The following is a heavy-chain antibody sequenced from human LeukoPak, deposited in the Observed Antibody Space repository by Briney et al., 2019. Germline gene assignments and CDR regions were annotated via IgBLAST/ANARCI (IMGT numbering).Heavy chain of an antibody. D-gene: IGHD3-10*01. V-gene: IGHV3-21*01. CDR1: GFTFSSYS. CDR2: ISSSSSYI. CDR3: ARAFRDYYGSGSYLF. Sequence: GGSLRLSCAASGFTFSSYSMNWVRQAPGKGLEWVSSISSSSSYIYYADSVKGRFTISRDNSKNTLYLQMNSLRAEDTAVYYCARAFRDYYGSGSYLFWGQGTLVTVSS. J-gene: IGHJ4*02.